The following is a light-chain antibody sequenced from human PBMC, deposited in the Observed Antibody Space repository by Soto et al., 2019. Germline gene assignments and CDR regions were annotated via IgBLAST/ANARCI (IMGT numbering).Light chain of an antibody. Sequence: DIQMTQSPSSLSASVGDRVTITCRTGQAISTYLNWYQHKPGTAPRLLVYGASRLQSGVPSRFSGSESGTHFTLTISALQPEDFATYYCQQSHTTPTTFGQGTRVDIK. J-gene: IGKJ5*01. CDR3: QQSHTTPTT. CDR2: GAS. CDR1: QAISTY. V-gene: IGKV1-39*01.